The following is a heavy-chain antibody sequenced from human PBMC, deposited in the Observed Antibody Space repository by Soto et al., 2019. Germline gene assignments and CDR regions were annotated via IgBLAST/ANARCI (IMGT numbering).Heavy chain of an antibody. CDR1: GGSISSHY. D-gene: IGHD6-13*01. V-gene: IGHV4-59*11. Sequence: PSETLSLTCTVSGGSISSHYWSWIRQPPGRGLEWIGYVYHSGTANYNPSLRSRVTISVDTSKNQFSLKLTSVTAADTAVYYCARQAGNPNYFYYMDVWGKGTTVTVSS. J-gene: IGHJ6*03. CDR2: VYHSGTA. CDR3: ARQAGNPNYFYYMDV.